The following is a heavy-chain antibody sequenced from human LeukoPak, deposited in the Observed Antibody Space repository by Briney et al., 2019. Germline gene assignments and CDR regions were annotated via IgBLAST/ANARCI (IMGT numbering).Heavy chain of an antibody. CDR1: GGIFSSYA. CDR3: ARDLPPYYFDY. Sequence: GASVKVSCKASGGIFSSYAISWVRQAPGQGLEWMGRIIPILGIANYAQKFQCRVTITADKSTSTAYMDLSSLRSEDTAVYYCARDLPPYYFDYWGQGTLVTVSS. J-gene: IGHJ4*02. CDR2: IIPILGIA. V-gene: IGHV1-69*04.